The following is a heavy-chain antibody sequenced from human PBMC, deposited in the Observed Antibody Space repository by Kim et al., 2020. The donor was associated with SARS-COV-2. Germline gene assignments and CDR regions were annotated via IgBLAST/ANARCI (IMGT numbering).Heavy chain of an antibody. Sequence: ASVKVSCKASGGTFSSYAISWVRQAPGQGLEWMGGILPIFGTANYAQKFQGRVTITADESTSTAYMELSSLRSEDTAVYYCARWYPNWYFDLWGRGTLVTVSS. V-gene: IGHV1-69*13. CDR1: GGTFSSYA. CDR2: ILPIFGTA. D-gene: IGHD6-13*01. J-gene: IGHJ2*01. CDR3: ARWYPNWYFDL.